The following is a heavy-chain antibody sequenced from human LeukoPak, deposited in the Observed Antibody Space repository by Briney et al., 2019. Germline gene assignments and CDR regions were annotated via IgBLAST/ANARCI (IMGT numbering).Heavy chain of an antibody. CDR1: GYTFTSYG. CDR3: ARVGIYCSSTSCYASDFDY. J-gene: IGHJ4*02. Sequence: ASVKVSCKASGYTFTSYGISWVRQAPGQGLEWMGWTSAYNGNTNYAQKLQGRVTMTTDTSTSTAYMELRSLRSDDTAVYYCARVGIYCSSTSCYASDFDYWGQGTLVTVSS. D-gene: IGHD2-2*01. CDR2: TSAYNGNT. V-gene: IGHV1-18*01.